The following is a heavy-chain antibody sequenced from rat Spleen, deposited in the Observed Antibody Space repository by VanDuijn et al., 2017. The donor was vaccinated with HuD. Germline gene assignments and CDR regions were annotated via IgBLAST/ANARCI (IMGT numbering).Heavy chain of an antibody. CDR3: AVAGYGY. D-gene: IGHD1-7*01. CDR2: IKPDGGNT. Sequence: EVQLVETGGGLVQPGRSLKLSCVASGFTFSIYWMYWIRQAPGKGLEWVSSIKPDGGNTYYVDSVKGRFTISRDNAENTAYLQMNSLKSEDTATYYCAVAGYGYWGQGVMVTVSS. V-gene: IGHV5-58*01. CDR1: GFTFSIYW. J-gene: IGHJ2*01.